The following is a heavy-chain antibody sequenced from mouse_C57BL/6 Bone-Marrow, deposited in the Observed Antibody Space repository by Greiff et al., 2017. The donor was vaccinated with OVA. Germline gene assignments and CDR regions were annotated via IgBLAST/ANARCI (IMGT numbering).Heavy chain of an antibody. Sequence: VQRVESGAELVRPGASVTLSCTASGYTFTDYEMHWVKQTPVHGLEWIGAIDPATGGTAYNQKFKGKAILTADKSSSTAYMELRSLTSEDSAVYYCTRGATVALDYWGQGTTLTVSS. CDR3: TRGATVALDY. V-gene: IGHV1-15*01. J-gene: IGHJ2*01. CDR2: IDPATGGT. CDR1: GYTFTDYE. D-gene: IGHD1-1*01.